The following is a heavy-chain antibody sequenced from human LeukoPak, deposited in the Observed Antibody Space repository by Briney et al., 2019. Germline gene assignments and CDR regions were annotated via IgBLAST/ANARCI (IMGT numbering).Heavy chain of an antibody. D-gene: IGHD3-3*01. J-gene: IGHJ4*02. Sequence: WGSLRLSCAASGFTFSSYAMSWVRQAPGKGLEWVSGISGSGGSTYYADSVKGRFTISRDNSKNTLYLQMSSLRAEDTAVYYCAEGIFWSGYCYFDYWGQGTLVTVSS. CDR1: GFTFSSYA. CDR2: ISGSGGST. V-gene: IGHV3-23*01. CDR3: AEGIFWSGYCYFDY.